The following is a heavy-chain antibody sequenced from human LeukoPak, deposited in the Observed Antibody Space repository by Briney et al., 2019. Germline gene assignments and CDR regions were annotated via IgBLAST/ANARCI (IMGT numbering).Heavy chain of an antibody. V-gene: IGHV1-18*01. Sequence: GASVKVSCKASGYTFTSYGVSWVRQAPGQGLEWMGWISAYNGDTKYAQKLQGRVTMTTDTSTRTAYMELRSLRSDDTAVYYCARVVAGIPRFDYWGQGTLVTVSS. CDR1: GYTFTSYG. CDR2: ISAYNGDT. J-gene: IGHJ4*02. CDR3: ARVVAGIPRFDY.